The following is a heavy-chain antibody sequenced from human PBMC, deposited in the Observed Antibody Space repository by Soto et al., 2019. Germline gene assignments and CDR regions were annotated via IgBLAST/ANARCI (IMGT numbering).Heavy chain of an antibody. CDR1: GGSISSYY. V-gene: IGHV4-59*01. CDR2: IYYSGST. Sequence: SETLSLTCTVSGGSISSYYWSWIRQPPGKGLEWIGYIYYSGSTNYNPSLKSRVTISVDTSKNQFSLKLSSVTAADTAVYYCGREGVVGNWFDPWGQGTQVTVSS. CDR3: GREGVVGNWFDP. J-gene: IGHJ5*02. D-gene: IGHD2-2*01.